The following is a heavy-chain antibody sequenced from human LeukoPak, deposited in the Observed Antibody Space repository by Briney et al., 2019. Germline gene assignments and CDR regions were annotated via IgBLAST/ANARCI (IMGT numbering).Heavy chain of an antibody. J-gene: IGHJ5*02. CDR1: GYTFTSYG. CDR3: AKDAAAGLTYYYDSYNWFDP. CDR2: ISGSGGST. Sequence: SCKASGYTFTSYGMSWVRQAPGKGLEWVSAISGSGGSTYYADSVKGRFTISRDNSKNTLYLQMNSLRAEDTAVYYCAKDAAAGLTYYYDSYNWFDPWGQGTLVTVSS. V-gene: IGHV3-23*01. D-gene: IGHD3-22*01.